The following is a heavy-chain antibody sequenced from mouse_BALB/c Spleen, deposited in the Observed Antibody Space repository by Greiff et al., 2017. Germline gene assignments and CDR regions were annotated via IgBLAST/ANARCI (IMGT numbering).Heavy chain of an antibody. CDR3: ARLGYYGSSRYFDV. D-gene: IGHD1-1*01. J-gene: IGHJ1*01. Sequence: EVKVVESGGGLVQPGGSRKLSCAASGFTFSSFGMHWVRQAPEKGLEWVAYISSGSSTIYYADTVKGRFTISRDNPKNTLFLQMTSLRSEDTAMYYCARLGYYGSSRYFDVWGAGTTVTVSS. CDR1: GFTFSSFG. CDR2: ISSGSSTI. V-gene: IGHV5-17*02.